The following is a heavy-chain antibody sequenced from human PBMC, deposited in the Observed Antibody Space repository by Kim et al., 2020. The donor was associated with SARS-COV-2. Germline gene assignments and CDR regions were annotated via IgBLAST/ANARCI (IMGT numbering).Heavy chain of an antibody. Sequence: GGSLRLSCAASGFTFSSYGMHWVRQAPGKGLEWVAVIWYDGSNKYYADSVKGRFTISRDNSKNTLYLQMNSLRAEDTAVYYCARDKGFYSGSYPRMQYYFDYWGQGTLVTVSS. CDR3: ARDKGFYSGSYPRMQYYFDY. CDR1: GFTFSSYG. V-gene: IGHV3-33*01. CDR2: IWYDGSNK. J-gene: IGHJ4*02. D-gene: IGHD1-26*01.